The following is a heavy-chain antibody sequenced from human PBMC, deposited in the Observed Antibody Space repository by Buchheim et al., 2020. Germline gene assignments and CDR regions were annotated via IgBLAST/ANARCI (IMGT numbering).Heavy chain of an antibody. CDR1: GFTFSSYW. Sequence: EVQLVESGGGLVQPGGSLRLSCAASGFTFSSYWMSWVRQAPGKGLEWVANIKQDGSEKYYVDSVKGRFTISRDNAKHSLYLQMNSLRAEDTAVYYCAKKSGSYLVGADDYWGQGTL. D-gene: IGHD1-26*01. CDR2: IKQDGSEK. J-gene: IGHJ4*02. CDR3: AKKSGSYLVGADDY. V-gene: IGHV3-7*01.